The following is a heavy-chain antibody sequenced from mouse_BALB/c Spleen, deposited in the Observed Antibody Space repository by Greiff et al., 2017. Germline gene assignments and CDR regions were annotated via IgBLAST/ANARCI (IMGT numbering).Heavy chain of an antibody. J-gene: IGHJ2*01. Sequence: QVQLQQPGAELVKPGASVKLSCKASGYTFTSYWMHWVKQRPGQGLEWIGEIDPSDSYTNYNQKFKGKATLTVDKSSSTAYMQLSSLTSEDSAVYYCARKTYWGQGTTLSVSS. CDR1: GYTFTSYW. V-gene: IGHV1-69*02. CDR2: IDPSDSYT. CDR3: ARKTY.